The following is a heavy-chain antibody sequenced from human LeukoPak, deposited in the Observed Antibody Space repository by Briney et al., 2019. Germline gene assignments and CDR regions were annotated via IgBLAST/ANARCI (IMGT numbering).Heavy chain of an antibody. CDR1: GFTFSAYA. D-gene: IGHD3-9*01. Sequence: PGGSLRLSCEASGFTFSAYAMTWVRQAPGQGLEWVSSIGSDNKPHYSESVKGRFAISRDNSKSMLFLQMNSLRAEDTAVYYCARDTYDILTGYYKWAFDIWGQGTMVTVSS. V-gene: IGHV3-69-1*01. CDR3: ARDTYDILTGYYKWAFDI. J-gene: IGHJ3*02. CDR2: IGSDNKP.